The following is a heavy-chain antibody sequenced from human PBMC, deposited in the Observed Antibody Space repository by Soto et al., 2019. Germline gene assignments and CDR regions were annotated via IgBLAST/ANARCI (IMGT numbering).Heavy chain of an antibody. CDR2: INSDGSST. J-gene: IGHJ4*02. D-gene: IGHD5-18*01. CDR1: GFTFSSYW. Sequence: XESLRLSCAASGFTFSSYWMHWVRQAAGKGLVWVSRINSDGSSTSYADSAKGRFTISRDNAKNTLYLQMNSLRAEDTAVYYCARGSGIQLWLGYFDYWGQGTLVTVSS. V-gene: IGHV3-74*01. CDR3: ARGSGIQLWLGYFDY.